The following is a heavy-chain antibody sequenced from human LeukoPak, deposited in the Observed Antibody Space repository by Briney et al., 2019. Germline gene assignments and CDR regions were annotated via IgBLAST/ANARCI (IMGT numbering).Heavy chain of an antibody. CDR1: GGSFSGYY. V-gene: IGHV4-34*01. CDR2: INHSGST. J-gene: IGHJ4*02. D-gene: IGHD4-17*01. Sequence: PSETLSLTCAVYGGSFSGYYWSWIRQPPGKGLEWIGEINHSGSTNYNPSLKSRVTISVDTSKNQFSLKLSSVTAADTAVYYCAREGHPRTGDCGDYGRWFDYWGQGTLVTVSS. CDR3: AREGHPRTGDCGDYGRWFDY.